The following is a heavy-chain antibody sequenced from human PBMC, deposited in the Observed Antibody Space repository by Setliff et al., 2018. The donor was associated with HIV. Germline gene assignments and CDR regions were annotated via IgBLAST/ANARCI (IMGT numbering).Heavy chain of an antibody. V-gene: IGHV4-39*01. CDR2: THYDEKT. J-gene: IGHJ5*02. Sequence: SETLSLTCTVSGDSASNSRYYWAWIRQPPGKGLEYIGSTHYDEKTYYNPSLESRVTISIDTSKNQFSLSLTSVTAADTAVYYCASRVYYYDSNNFLREEGFDPWGQGTLVTVSS. CDR3: ASRVYYYDSNNFLREEGFDP. CDR1: GDSASNSRYY. D-gene: IGHD3-22*01.